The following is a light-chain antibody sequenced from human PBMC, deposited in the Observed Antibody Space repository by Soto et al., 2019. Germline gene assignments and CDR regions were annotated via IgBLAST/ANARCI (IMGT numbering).Light chain of an antibody. Sequence: QSALTQPASPSGSPGQAVTISCTGTSSDVGLYDYVSWYQQHPGKVPKLLIYEGTQRPSGVPDRVSGSKCGNTASLTVSGLQAEDEADYYCSSYGGNIKYVFGNGTKVTVL. CDR1: SSDVGLYDY. V-gene: IGLV2-8*01. CDR3: SSYGGNIKYV. J-gene: IGLJ1*01. CDR2: EGT.